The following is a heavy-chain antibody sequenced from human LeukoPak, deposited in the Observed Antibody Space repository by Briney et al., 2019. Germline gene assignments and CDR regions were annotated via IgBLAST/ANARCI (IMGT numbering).Heavy chain of an antibody. Sequence: GASVKVSCKASGYTFTSYGISWVRQAPGQGLEWMGWISAYNGNTNYAQKLQGRVTMTTDTSTSTAYMELRSLRSDDTAVYYCARDYSVVVPAAYFDYWGQGTLVTVSS. CDR1: GYTFTSYG. J-gene: IGHJ4*02. CDR3: ARDYSVVVPAAYFDY. D-gene: IGHD2-2*01. V-gene: IGHV1-18*01. CDR2: ISAYNGNT.